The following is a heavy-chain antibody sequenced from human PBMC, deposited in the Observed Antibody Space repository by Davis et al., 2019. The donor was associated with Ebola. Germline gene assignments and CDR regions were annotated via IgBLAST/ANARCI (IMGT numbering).Heavy chain of an antibody. J-gene: IGHJ6*03. CDR2: IYPGDSDT. CDR3: ARQAYYDFWSGYYTHYYYMDV. CDR1: GYSFTSYW. Sequence: GESLKISCKGSGYSFTSYWIGWVRQMPGKGLEWMGIIYPGDSDTRYSPSFQGQVTISADKSISTAYLQWSSLKASDTAMYYCARQAYYDFWSGYYTHYYYMDVWGKGTTVTVSS. V-gene: IGHV5-51*01. D-gene: IGHD3-3*01.